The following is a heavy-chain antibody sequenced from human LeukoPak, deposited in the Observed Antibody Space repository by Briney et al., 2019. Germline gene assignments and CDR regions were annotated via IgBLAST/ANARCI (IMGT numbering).Heavy chain of an antibody. V-gene: IGHV4-59*01. D-gene: IGHD3-22*01. Sequence: SETLSLTCTVSGGSISSYYWSWIRQPPGKGLEWIGYIYYSGSTNYNPSLKSRVTISVDTSKNQFSLKLSSVTAADTAVYYCARGRYYYDSSGYYYFYLYYFDYWDQGTLVTVSS. CDR2: IYYSGST. CDR1: GGSISSYY. CDR3: ARGRYYYDSSGYYYFYLYYFDY. J-gene: IGHJ4*02.